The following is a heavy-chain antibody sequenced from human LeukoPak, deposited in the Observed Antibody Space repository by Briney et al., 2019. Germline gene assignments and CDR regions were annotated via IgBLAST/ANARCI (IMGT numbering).Heavy chain of an antibody. Sequence: SETLSLTCTVSGGSISSYYWSWIRQPPGKGLEWIGYIHYSGSTNYNASLKSRVTISVDTSKKQFSLKLSSVTAADTAVYYCARVDGRDGYNLNYWGQGTLVTVSS. D-gene: IGHD5-24*01. CDR2: IHYSGST. CDR3: ARVDGRDGYNLNY. CDR1: GGSISSYY. J-gene: IGHJ4*02. V-gene: IGHV4-59*01.